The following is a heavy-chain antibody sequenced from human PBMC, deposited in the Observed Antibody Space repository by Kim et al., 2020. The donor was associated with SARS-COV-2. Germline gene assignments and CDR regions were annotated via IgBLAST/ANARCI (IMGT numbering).Heavy chain of an antibody. D-gene: IGHD5-12*01. Sequence: GGSLRLSCAASGFTFSDYYMSWIRQAPGKGLEWVSYISSSSSYTNYADSVKGRFTISRDNAKNSLYLQMNSLRAEDTAVYYCAREVGVYSGYDYGALDAFDIWGQGTMVTVSS. CDR3: AREVGVYSGYDYGALDAFDI. V-gene: IGHV3-11*06. CDR2: ISSSSSYT. CDR1: GFTFSDYY. J-gene: IGHJ3*02.